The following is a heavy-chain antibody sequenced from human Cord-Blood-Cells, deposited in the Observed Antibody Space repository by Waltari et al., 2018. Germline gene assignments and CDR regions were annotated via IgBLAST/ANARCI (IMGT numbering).Heavy chain of an antibody. D-gene: IGHD3-10*01. CDR1: GVTFSSYS. V-gene: IGHV3-21*01. J-gene: IGHJ4*02. Sequence: EVQLVASGGGLVKPGGSLRLFCAAAGVTFSSYSMNWVRQAPGKGLEWVSSISSNSSYKYYPDSVKGRFTISRDNAKNSLYLQMNSLRAEDTAVYYCARAVDGSGSLDYWGQGTLVTVSS. CDR3: ARAVDGSGSLDY. CDR2: ISSNSSYK.